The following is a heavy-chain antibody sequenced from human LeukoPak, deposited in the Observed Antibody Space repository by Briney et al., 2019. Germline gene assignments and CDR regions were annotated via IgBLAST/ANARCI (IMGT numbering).Heavy chain of an antibody. J-gene: IGHJ4*02. CDR3: ARDHAVTASGY. CDR2: IYYSGST. D-gene: IGHD2-21*02. V-gene: IGHV4-39*07. CDR1: GGSISSSSYY. Sequence: SETLSLTCTVSGGSISSSSYYWGWIRQPPGKGLEWIGSIYYSGSTYYNPSLKSRVTISVDTSKNQFSLKLSSVTAADTAVYYCARDHAVTASGYWGQGTLVTVSS.